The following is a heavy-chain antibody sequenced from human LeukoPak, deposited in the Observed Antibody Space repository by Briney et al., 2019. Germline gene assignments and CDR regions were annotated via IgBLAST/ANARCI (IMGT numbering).Heavy chain of an antibody. J-gene: IGHJ6*02. D-gene: IGHD5-18*01. CDR2: ISYDGSNK. Sequence: GGSLRLSCAASGFTFSSYAMHWVRQAPGKGLEWVAVISYDGSNKYYADSVKGRFTISRDNSKNTLYLQMNSLRAEDTAVYYCARGAGYSYDGYNHPYYYYGMDVWGQGTTVTVSS. V-gene: IGHV3-30*04. CDR3: ARGAGYSYDGYNHPYYYYGMDV. CDR1: GFTFSSYA.